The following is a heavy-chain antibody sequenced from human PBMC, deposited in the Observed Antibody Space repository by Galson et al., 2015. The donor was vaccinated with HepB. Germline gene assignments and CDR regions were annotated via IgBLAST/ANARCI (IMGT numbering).Heavy chain of an antibody. V-gene: IGHV4-4*07. CDR2: IYMSGST. J-gene: IGHJ6*03. Sequence: TLSLTCTVSGASISSYSWHWVRQPAGKGLEWIGRIYMSGSTNYNPSLKSRVTMSVDTSKYQFSLKLNSVTAADTAVYYCARGGYYYGSGTFYHYYYMDVWGKGTTVTVSS. CDR1: GASISSYS. CDR3: ARGGYYYGSGTFYHYYYMDV. D-gene: IGHD3-10*01.